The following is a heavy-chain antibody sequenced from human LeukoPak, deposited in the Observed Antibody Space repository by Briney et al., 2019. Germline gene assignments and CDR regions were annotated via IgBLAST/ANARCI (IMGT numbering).Heavy chain of an antibody. D-gene: IGHD3-22*01. CDR3: AKFDYDSSGFYSHFDC. Sequence: PGGSLRLSCAASGFTFSTYAMSWVRQAPGKGLEWVSSISGSGGLPYYADSVKGRFTISRDNSKSTPYLQMNSLRAEDTAVYYCAKFDYDSSGFYSHFDCWGQGTLVTVSS. V-gene: IGHV3-23*01. CDR1: GFTFSTYA. J-gene: IGHJ4*02. CDR2: ISGSGGLP.